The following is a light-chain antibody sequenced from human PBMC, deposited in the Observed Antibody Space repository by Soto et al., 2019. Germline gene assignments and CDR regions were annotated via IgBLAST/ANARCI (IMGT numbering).Light chain of an antibody. CDR2: DAS. CDR3: QPYANSPQS. J-gene: IGKJ5*01. Sequence: EIVLTQSPGTLSLSPGERVTLSCRASQSVGNNYLAWFQQKPGQAPRLLIYDASRRATGISDRFGGSGSGTDFTLTISRLGPEDFAVYYCQPYANSPQSFGQGTRLEIK. CDR1: QSVGNNY. V-gene: IGKV3-20*01.